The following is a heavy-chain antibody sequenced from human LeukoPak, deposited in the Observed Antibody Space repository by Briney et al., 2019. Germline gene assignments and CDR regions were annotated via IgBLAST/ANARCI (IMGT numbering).Heavy chain of an antibody. J-gene: IGHJ4*02. CDR2: FDPEDGET. Sequence: GASVKVSCKVSGYTLTELSMHWVRQAPGKGLEWMGGFDPEDGETIYAQKFQGRVTMTEDTSTDTAYMELSSLRSEATAVYYCATNYPHCSSTSCTAFDYWGQGTLVTVSS. D-gene: IGHD2-2*01. CDR1: GYTLTELS. V-gene: IGHV1-24*01. CDR3: ATNYPHCSSTSCTAFDY.